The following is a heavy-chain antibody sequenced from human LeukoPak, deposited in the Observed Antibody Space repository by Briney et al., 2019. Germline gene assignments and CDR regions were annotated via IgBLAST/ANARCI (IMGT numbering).Heavy chain of an antibody. CDR2: VSRDGGSK. CDR3: VGYYDRGGYTPPAFDY. D-gene: IGHD3-22*01. Sequence: GGSLRLSCSASGFTFSSYAMHWVRHAPGKRLEYVSAVSRDGGSKYYADSVKGRFTISRDNSKNTLFLQMSSLRAEDSAVFYCVGYYDRGGYTPPAFDYWSQGTLVTVSS. V-gene: IGHV3-64D*09. J-gene: IGHJ4*02. CDR1: GFTFSSYA.